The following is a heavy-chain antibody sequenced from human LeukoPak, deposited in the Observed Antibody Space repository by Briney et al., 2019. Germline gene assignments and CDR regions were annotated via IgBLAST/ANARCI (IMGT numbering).Heavy chain of an antibody. J-gene: IGHJ6*02. CDR3: ARGHYCSSTSCYDYYYGMDV. V-gene: IGHV4-34*01. CDR1: GGSFSGYY. Sequence: SETLSLTCAVYGGSFSGYYWSWIRQPPGKGLEWIGEINHSGSTNYNPSLKSRVTISVDTSKNQFSLKLSSVTAADTAVYYCARGHYCSSTSCYDYYYGMDVWGQGTTVTVSS. D-gene: IGHD2-2*01. CDR2: INHSGST.